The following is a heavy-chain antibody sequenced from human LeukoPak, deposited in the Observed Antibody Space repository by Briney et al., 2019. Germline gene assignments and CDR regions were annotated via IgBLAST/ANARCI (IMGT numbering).Heavy chain of an antibody. Sequence: SETLSLTCAVSGYSITSGYYWGWIRQPPGKGLEWIGSFYHSGSTHYSPSLKSRVTISVDTSKNQFSLRLSSETAADTAVYYCARDVATAGYMYWGQGILVTVSS. J-gene: IGHJ4*02. CDR2: FYHSGST. V-gene: IGHV4-38-2*02. CDR3: ARDVATAGYMY. D-gene: IGHD6-13*01. CDR1: GYSITSGYY.